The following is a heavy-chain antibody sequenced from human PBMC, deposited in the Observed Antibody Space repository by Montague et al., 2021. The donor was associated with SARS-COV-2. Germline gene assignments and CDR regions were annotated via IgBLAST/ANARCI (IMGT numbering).Heavy chain of an antibody. Sequence: ETLSLTCAVHGGSFSGYLWSWIRQPPGKGLEWIGQINHSGNTNYNPSLMSRVTISVDMSKSQFSLKLSSVTAADTAVYYCARGGSSSSGVYWGQGTLVTVSS. CDR3: ARGGSSSSGVY. D-gene: IGHD6-6*01. CDR1: GGSFSGYL. CDR2: INHSGNT. J-gene: IGHJ4*02. V-gene: IGHV4-34*01.